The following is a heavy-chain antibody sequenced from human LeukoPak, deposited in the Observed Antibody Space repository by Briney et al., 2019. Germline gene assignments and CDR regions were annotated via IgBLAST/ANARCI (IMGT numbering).Heavy chain of an antibody. V-gene: IGHV3-11*04. J-gene: IGHJ4*02. CDR2: ISSSGSTI. CDR1: GFTVSSNY. D-gene: IGHD6-13*01. CDR3: AREEYSSSWLPHYFDY. Sequence: GGSLRLSCAASGFTVSSNYMSWVRQAPGKGLEWVSYISSSGSTIYYADSVKGRFTISRDNAKNSLYLQMNSLRAEDTAVYYCAREEYSSSWLPHYFDYWGQGTLVTVPS.